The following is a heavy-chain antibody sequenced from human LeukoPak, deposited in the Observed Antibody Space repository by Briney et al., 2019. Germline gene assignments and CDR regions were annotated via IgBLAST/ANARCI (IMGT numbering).Heavy chain of an antibody. CDR2: ISYDGSNK. V-gene: IGHV3-30*04. Sequence: PGGSLRLSCAASGFTFSSYTMHWVRQAPGKGLEWVAVISYDGSNKYYADSVKGRFTISRDNSKNTLYLQMSSLRAEDTAVYYCAREVPTTETFDYWGQGTLVTVSS. CDR3: AREVPTTETFDY. D-gene: IGHD1-14*01. J-gene: IGHJ4*02. CDR1: GFTFSSYT.